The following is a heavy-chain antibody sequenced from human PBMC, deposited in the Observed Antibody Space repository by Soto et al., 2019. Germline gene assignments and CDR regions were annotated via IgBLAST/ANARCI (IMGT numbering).Heavy chain of an antibody. CDR3: SRAVGWYPNFDY. CDR1: GFTFTDYD. J-gene: IGHJ4*02. V-gene: IGHV3-49*03. CDR2: IRSKDYGGTT. D-gene: IGHD6-19*01. Sequence: PGGSLRLSCTASGFTFTDYDMSWFRQAPGKGLEWVGFIRSKDYGGTTEYAASVKGRFTISRDDSKSIAYLQMNSLKSEDTAVYYCSRAVGWYPNFDYWGQGTLVTVSS.